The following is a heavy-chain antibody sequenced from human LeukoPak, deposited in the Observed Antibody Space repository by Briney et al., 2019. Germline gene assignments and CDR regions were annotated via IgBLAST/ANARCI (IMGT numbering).Heavy chain of an antibody. CDR3: ARELSGAVAGTWCYFDY. J-gene: IGHJ4*02. CDR2: IYTSGST. CDR1: GGSISSYY. D-gene: IGHD6-19*01. Sequence: SETLSLTCTVSGGSISSYYWSWIRQPAGKGLEWIGRIYTSGSTNYNPSLKSRVTISVDKSKNQFSLKLSSVTAADTAVYYCARELSGAVAGTWCYFDYWGQGTLVTVSS. V-gene: IGHV4-4*07.